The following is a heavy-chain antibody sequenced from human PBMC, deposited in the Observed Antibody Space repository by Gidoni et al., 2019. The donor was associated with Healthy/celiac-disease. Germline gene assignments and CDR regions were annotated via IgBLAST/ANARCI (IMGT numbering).Heavy chain of an antibody. J-gene: IGHJ3*02. D-gene: IGHD3-22*01. V-gene: IGHV3-23*01. CDR3: AKDAGITMMGGVAFDI. Sequence: EVQLLESGGGLVQPGGSLRISCAASGFTFSSYAMSWVRQAPGKGLEWVSAISGSGGSTYYADSVKGRFTISRDNSKNTLYLQMNSLRAEDTAVYYCAKDAGITMMGGVAFDIWGQGTMVTVSS. CDR1: GFTFSSYA. CDR2: ISGSGGST.